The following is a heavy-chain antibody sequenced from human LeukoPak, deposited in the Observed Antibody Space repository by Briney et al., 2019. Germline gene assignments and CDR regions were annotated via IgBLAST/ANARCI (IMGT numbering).Heavy chain of an antibody. CDR2: ISSSSSYI. D-gene: IGHD5-24*01. V-gene: IGHV3-21*01. CDR1: GFTFSRYS. J-gene: IGHJ6*03. CDR3: ARDPGYSARNYYYYMDV. Sequence: GGSLRLSCAASGFTFSRYSMNWVRQAPGKGLEWVSSISSSSSYIYYADSVKGRFTISRDNAKNSLYLQMNSLRAEDTAVYYCARDPGYSARNYYYYMDVWGKGTTVTVSS.